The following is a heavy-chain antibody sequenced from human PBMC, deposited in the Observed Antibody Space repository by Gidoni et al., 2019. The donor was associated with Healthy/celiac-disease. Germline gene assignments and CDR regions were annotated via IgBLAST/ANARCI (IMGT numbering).Heavy chain of an antibody. D-gene: IGHD4-17*01. V-gene: IGHV1-18*01. J-gene: IGHJ4*02. CDR2: ISAYNGNT. CDR3: ARPFYYGGNSGYYYFDY. CDR1: VYTFTSYV. Sequence: QVQLVQSGAEFKKPEASVKVSSKPSVYTFTSYVISWVRQAPGQGLEWMGWISAYNGNTNYEQKLQGRVTMTTDTSTSTDYMELRSLRSDDTAVYYCARPFYYGGNSGYYYFDYWGQGTLVTVSS.